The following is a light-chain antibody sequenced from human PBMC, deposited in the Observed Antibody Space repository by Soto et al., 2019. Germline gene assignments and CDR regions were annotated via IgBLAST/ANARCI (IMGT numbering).Light chain of an antibody. J-gene: IGKJ3*01. CDR2: DAS. CDR3: QQRTNWLT. CDR1: QNVSTY. V-gene: IGKV3-11*01. Sequence: EIVLTQSPATLYLSPGERVTLSCRASQNVSTYLACYQQKPGQAPRLLIYDASDRATGIPARFSGSGSGTDFTLTISSPEPEDSAVYYCQQRTNWLTFGPGTKVDIK.